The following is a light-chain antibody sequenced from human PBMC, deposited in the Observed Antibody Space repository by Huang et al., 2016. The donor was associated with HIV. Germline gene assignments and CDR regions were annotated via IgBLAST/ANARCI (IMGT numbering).Light chain of an antibody. Sequence: DIVVTQSPDSLAVSLGARATINCKSSQTFLYNSKSDSFIAWYQQRPGQSPKLRIHGSSARQSGVTERFSGSVSETNFTLTINGLQPEDVAIYFCQQYSTIPTFGGGTKVDI. V-gene: IGKV4-1*01. CDR1: QTFLYNSKSDSF. J-gene: IGKJ4*01. CDR3: QQYSTIPT. CDR2: GSS.